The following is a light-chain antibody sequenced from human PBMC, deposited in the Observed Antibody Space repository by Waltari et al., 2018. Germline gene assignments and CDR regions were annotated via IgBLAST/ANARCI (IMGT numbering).Light chain of an antibody. CDR2: GAS. V-gene: IGKV3-15*01. J-gene: IGKJ1*01. Sequence: EIVMTQSPATLSVSPGERATLPCRASQSVSSNLAWYQQKPGQAPRLLIYGASTRATGIPARFSGSGSGTEFTLTISSLQAEDVAVYYCHQYSRSPWTFGQGTKVEIK. CDR3: HQYSRSPWT. CDR1: QSVSSN.